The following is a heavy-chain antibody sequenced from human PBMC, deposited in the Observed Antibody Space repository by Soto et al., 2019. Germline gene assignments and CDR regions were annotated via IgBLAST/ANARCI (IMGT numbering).Heavy chain of an antibody. CDR1: GFTVSSHY. D-gene: IGHD2-8*01. V-gene: IGHV3-53*02. Sequence: EVQLVETGGGLIQPGGSLRLSCAASGFTVSSHYMSWVRQAPGKGLEWVSVIYSGGSTYYADSVKGRFTISRDNSKNTLYLQMNGLRAGDTAVYYCARGLLDCTNGVCYRHCWYFDLWGRGTLVTVAS. J-gene: IGHJ2*01. CDR3: ARGLLDCTNGVCYRHCWYFDL. CDR2: IYSGGST.